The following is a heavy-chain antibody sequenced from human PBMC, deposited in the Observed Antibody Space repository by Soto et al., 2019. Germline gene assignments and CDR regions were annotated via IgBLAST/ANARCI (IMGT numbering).Heavy chain of an antibody. CDR3: VGGQYYFDY. Sequence: QVQLVESGGGVVQPGTSLRLSCVASGFPFTTYGMHWVREGPGKGLEWVAVISFEGSNKYYADSVKGRFTISRDNSKNTLFLQMNSLRPEDTALYYRVGGQYYFDYRGQGTLVTVSS. J-gene: IGHJ4*02. D-gene: IGHD3-10*01. V-gene: IGHV3-30*03. CDR2: ISFEGSNK. CDR1: GFPFTTYG.